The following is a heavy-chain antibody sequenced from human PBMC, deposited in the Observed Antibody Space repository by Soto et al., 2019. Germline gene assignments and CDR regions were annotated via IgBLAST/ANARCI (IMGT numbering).Heavy chain of an antibody. V-gene: IGHV1-18*01. J-gene: IGHJ3*02. CDR3: ARATSTTIYSSGWYGGAFDI. CDR1: GYTFTSYG. Sequence: QVQLVQSGAEVKKPGASVKVSCKASGYTFTSYGISWVRQAPGQGLEWMGWISAYNGNTNYAQKLQGRVTMTTDTSTRTAYMELRSLRSDDTAVYYCARATSTTIYSSGWYGGAFDIWGQGTMVTVSS. D-gene: IGHD6-19*01. CDR2: ISAYNGNT.